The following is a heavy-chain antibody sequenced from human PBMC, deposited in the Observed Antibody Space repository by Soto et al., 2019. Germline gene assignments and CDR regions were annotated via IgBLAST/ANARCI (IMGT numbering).Heavy chain of an antibody. CDR1: GFTFSSYW. J-gene: IGHJ6*02. V-gene: IGHV3-7*01. CDR3: AGSIAVADYYYYYGMDV. D-gene: IGHD6-19*01. Sequence: PGGSLRLSCAASGFTFSSYWMSWVRQAPGEGLEWVANIKQDGSEKYYVDSVKGRFTISRDNAKNSLYLQMNSLRAEDTAVYYCAGSIAVADYYYYYGMDVWGQGTTVTVSS. CDR2: IKQDGSEK.